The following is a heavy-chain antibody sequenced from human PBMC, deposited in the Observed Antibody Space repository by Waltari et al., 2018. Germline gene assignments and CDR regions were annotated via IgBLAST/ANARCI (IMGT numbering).Heavy chain of an antibody. Sequence: QLQLQESGPGLVKPSETLSLTCTVSGGYINSGSYYWGWIRQFPGKGLEWIGEVQHSSRNDYTPSLKSRVTISLAPSTNRVSLNLTSLTPAKTAVYYCARHHFSFGYISDYCGQGTLVTVSS. CDR2: VQHSSRN. J-gene: IGHJ4*02. CDR3: ARHHFSFGYISDY. D-gene: IGHD5-18*01. V-gene: IGHV4-39*07. CDR1: GGYINSGSYY.